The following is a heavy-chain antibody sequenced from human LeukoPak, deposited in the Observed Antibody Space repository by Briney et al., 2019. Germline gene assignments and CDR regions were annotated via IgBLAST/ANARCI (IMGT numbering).Heavy chain of an antibody. CDR1: GFTFSSYW. Sequence: PGGSLRLSCAASGFTFSSYWMHWVRQAPGKGLVWVSRINSDGSSTSYADSVKGRFTISRDNAKNTLYLQMNSLRAKDTAVYYCARRYSGSYYVFDCWGQGTLVTVSS. D-gene: IGHD1-26*01. CDR2: INSDGSST. CDR3: ARRYSGSYYVFDC. J-gene: IGHJ4*02. V-gene: IGHV3-74*01.